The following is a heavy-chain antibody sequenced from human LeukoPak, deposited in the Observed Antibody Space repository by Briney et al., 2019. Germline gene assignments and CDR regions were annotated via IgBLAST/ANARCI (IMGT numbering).Heavy chain of an antibody. J-gene: IGHJ4*02. CDR1: GFTFSSHW. D-gene: IGHD7-27*01. CDR3: ARENWGSGDC. CDR2: IKYDASST. V-gene: IGHV3-74*01. Sequence: GGSLRLSCADSGFTFSSHWMHWVRQAPGKGLVWVSRIKYDASSTSYADSVKGRFTISRDNAKNTLYLQMNSLRAEDTAMYYCARENWGSGDCWGQGTLVTVSS.